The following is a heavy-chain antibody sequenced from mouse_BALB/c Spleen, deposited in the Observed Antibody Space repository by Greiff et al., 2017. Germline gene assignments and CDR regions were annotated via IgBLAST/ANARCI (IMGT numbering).Heavy chain of an antibody. CDR1: GYTFTDYE. D-gene: IGHD3-3*01. J-gene: IGHJ3*01. CDR2: IDPETGGT. V-gene: IGHV1-15*01. CDR3: TRGGLRRRSWFAY. Sequence: VQLQQSGAELVRPGASVTLSCKASGYTFTDYEMHWVKQTPVHGLEWIGAIDPETGGTSYKQKFKGKATLTADKSSSTAYMELRSLTSEDSAVYYCTRGGLRRRSWFAYWGQGTLVTVSA.